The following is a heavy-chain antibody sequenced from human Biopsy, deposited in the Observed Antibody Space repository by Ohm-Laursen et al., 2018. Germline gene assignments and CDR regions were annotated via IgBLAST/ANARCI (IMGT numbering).Heavy chain of an antibody. CDR1: GYTFTDYD. V-gene: IGHV1-18*01. J-gene: IGHJ6*02. Sequence: ASVKVSCNASGYTFTDYDVSWVRQAPGQGLEWMGWITTYNGNTNYAQKVQGRVTMTTDTSTSTAYMELRSLRSDDTAVYYCARDRGYYYYYGMDVWGQGTTVTVSS. D-gene: IGHD3-10*01. CDR3: ARDRGYYYYYGMDV. CDR2: ITTYNGNT.